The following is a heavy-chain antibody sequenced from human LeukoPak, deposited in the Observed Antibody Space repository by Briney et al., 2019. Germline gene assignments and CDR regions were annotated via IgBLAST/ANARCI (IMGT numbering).Heavy chain of an antibody. D-gene: IGHD6-13*01. J-gene: IGHJ4*02. V-gene: IGHV1-18*01. CDR2: ISAYNGNT. CDR1: GYTFTSYG. Sequence: ASVKVSCKASGYTFTSYGISWVRQAPGQGLEWMGWISAYNGNTNYAQKLQGRVTMTTDASTSTAYMELRSLRSDDTAVYYCARAAAAGAKPGPFDYWGQGTLVTVSS. CDR3: ARAAAAGAKPGPFDY.